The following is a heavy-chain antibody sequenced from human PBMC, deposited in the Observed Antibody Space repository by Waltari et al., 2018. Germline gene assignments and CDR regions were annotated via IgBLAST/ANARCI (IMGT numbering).Heavy chain of an antibody. CDR3: ATTGTYYGSGYYYGMDV. CDR1: GGSISSSNYY. D-gene: IGHD3-10*01. Sequence: QLQLQESGPGLVKPSETLSLTCTVSGGSISSSNYYWGCIRQPPGKGLEWIGSIYYSGSTYYNPSLKSRVTMSVDTSMNQFSLRLSSATAADTAVYYCATTGTYYGSGYYYGMDVWGQGP. J-gene: IGHJ6*02. V-gene: IGHV4-39*01. CDR2: IYYSGST.